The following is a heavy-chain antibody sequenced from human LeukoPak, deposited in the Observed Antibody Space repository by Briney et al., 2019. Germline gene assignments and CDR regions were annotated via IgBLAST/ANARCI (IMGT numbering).Heavy chain of an antibody. V-gene: IGHV3-7*01. CDR2: IKQDGNEK. CDR3: ARDAPGEGVHREYIDL. J-gene: IGHJ2*01. Sequence: GGSLSLSCSASGLTYSSYWMSRVRQAPGKGLEWEANIKQDGNEKYYVASVKGRFTNSRDNDKNSLYLQMNSLRVEDTAVYYCARDAPGEGVHREYIDLWGRGTLVTVSS. CDR1: GLTYSSYW. D-gene: IGHD3-10*01.